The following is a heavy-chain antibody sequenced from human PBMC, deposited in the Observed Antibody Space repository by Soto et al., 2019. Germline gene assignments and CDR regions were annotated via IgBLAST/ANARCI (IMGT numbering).Heavy chain of an antibody. CDR2: VYPRDSDT. CDR3: ARPPLPGYSIHFNS. J-gene: IGHJ4*02. V-gene: IGHV5-51*01. CDR1: GYIFIDYW. Sequence: GESLKISCKASGYIFIDYWIGWVRQMPGKGLEWMGIVYPRDSDTSYSPSFQGQVTISADRSTGTAFPQWRSLKASDTALYYCARPPLPGYSIHFNSWGQGTLVTVSS. D-gene: IGHD2-15*01.